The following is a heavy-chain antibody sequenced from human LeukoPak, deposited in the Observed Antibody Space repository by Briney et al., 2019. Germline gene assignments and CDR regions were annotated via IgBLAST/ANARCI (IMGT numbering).Heavy chain of an antibody. D-gene: IGHD2-2*01. CDR1: GGTFSSYA. CDR3: ARGRVPAAMWAYYYYYMDV. Sequence: AASVKVSCKASGGTFSSYAISWVRQAPGQGLEWMGRIIPIFGTANYAQKFQGRVTITTDESTSTAYMELSSLRSEDTAVYYCARGRVPAAMWAYYYYYMDVWGKGTTVTVSS. CDR2: IIPIFGTA. J-gene: IGHJ6*03. V-gene: IGHV1-69*05.